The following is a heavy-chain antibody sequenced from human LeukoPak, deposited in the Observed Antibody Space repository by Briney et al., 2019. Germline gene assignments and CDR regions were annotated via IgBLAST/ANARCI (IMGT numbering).Heavy chain of an antibody. CDR2: IYPGESDT. V-gene: IGHV5-51*01. CDR1: GYSFTSYW. Sequence: GESLKISCKGSGYSFTSYWIGWVRQLPGKGLEWMGIIYPGESDTRYSPSFQGQVTISADKSISTAYLQWSSLKASDTAMYYCARHGYTLSSPFDYWGQGTLVTVSS. D-gene: IGHD5-24*01. CDR3: ARHGYTLSSPFDY. J-gene: IGHJ4*02.